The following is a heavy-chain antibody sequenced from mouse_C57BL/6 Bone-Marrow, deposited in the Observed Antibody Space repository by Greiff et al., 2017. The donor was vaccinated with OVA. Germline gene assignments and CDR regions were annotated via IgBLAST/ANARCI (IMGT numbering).Heavy chain of an antibody. J-gene: IGHJ2*01. CDR1: GFNIKDYY. Sequence: EVHLVESGAELVKPGASVKLSCTASGFNIKDYYMHWVKQRTEQGLEWIGRIDPEDGETKYAPKFQGKATITADTSSNTAYLQLSSLTSEDTAVYYCATPLYGNYYFDYWGQGTTLTVSS. CDR2: IDPEDGET. CDR3: ATPLYGNYYFDY. D-gene: IGHD2-1*01. V-gene: IGHV14-2*01.